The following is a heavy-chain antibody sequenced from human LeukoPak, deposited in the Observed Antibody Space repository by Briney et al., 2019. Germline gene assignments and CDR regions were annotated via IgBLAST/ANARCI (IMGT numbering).Heavy chain of an antibody. CDR1: GFIFSTYV. Sequence: PGGSLRLSCAASGFIFSTYVMSWVRQAPGKGLEWVSGITGGGDITDYADSVKGRFTIYRDNSRNTVYLQMNSLRAEDTAVYFCAKKVPAYNPFDLWGQGTLVTVS. V-gene: IGHV3-23*01. CDR3: AKKVPAYNPFDL. J-gene: IGHJ4*02. CDR2: ITGGGDIT. D-gene: IGHD2-21*02.